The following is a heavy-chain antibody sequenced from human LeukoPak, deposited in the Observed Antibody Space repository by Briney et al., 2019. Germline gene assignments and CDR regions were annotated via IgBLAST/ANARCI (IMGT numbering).Heavy chain of an antibody. V-gene: IGHV3-7*03. Sequence: GGSLRLSCAASGFSFSNYWMSWVRQAPGKGLEWVANIKHDGIEMNYADSAKGRFTISRDNAKNSLYLQMNSLRAEDTAVYYCAREGYSSATFDYWGQGTLVTVSS. D-gene: IGHD6-25*01. CDR1: GFSFSNYW. J-gene: IGHJ4*02. CDR2: IKHDGIEM. CDR3: AREGYSSATFDY.